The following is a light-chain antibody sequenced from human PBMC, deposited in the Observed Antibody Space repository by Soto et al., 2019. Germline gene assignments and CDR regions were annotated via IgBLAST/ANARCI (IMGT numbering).Light chain of an antibody. Sequence: QSVLTQPPSVSGAPGQRVTISCTGSSSNIGAGFDVHWYQQLPGTAPKLLIYGNNNRPSGVPDRFSGSKSGTSASLAITGLQAEDEADYYCQSYDSSLSGNYVFGAGTKVTV. CDR2: GNN. CDR1: SSNIGAGFD. V-gene: IGLV1-40*01. CDR3: QSYDSSLSGNYV. J-gene: IGLJ1*01.